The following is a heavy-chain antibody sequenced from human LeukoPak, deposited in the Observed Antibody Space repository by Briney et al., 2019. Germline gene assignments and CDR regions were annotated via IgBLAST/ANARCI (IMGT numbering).Heavy chain of an antibody. Sequence: SETLSLTCTVSGGSISSYYWSWIRQPPGKGLEWIGYIYYSGSTNYNPSLKSRVTISVDTSKNQFSLKLSSVTAADTAVYYCARGGTTVVTRNYYYYMDVWGKGTTVTVSS. CDR2: IYYSGST. D-gene: IGHD4-23*01. J-gene: IGHJ6*03. V-gene: IGHV4-59*01. CDR1: GGSISSYY. CDR3: ARGGTTVVTRNYYYYMDV.